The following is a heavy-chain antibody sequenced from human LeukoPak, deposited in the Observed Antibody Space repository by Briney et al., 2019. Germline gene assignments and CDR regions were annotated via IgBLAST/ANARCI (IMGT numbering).Heavy chain of an antibody. V-gene: IGHV1-8*03. D-gene: IGHD4-23*01. Sequence: GASVKVSCKASGYTFTSYDINWVRQATGQGLEWMGWMNPNSGNTGYAQKFQGRVTITRNTSISTAYMELSSLRSEDTAVYYCARGRAGKKNYGGNEYWGQGTLVTVSS. CDR3: ARGRAGKKNYGGNEY. J-gene: IGHJ4*02. CDR1: GYTFTSYD. CDR2: MNPNSGNT.